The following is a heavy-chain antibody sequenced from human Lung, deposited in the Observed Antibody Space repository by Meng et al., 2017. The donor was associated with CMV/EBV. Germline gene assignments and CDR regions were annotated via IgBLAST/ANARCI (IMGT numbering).Heavy chain of an antibody. Sequence: KASGYTFTGYYMHWVRQAPGQGLEWMGWINPNSGGTNYAQKFQGRVTMTRDTSISTAYMELSRLRSDDTAVYYCARRYSSGYSNRFDPWGQGTLVTVSS. D-gene: IGHD3-22*01. CDR1: GYTFTGYY. CDR2: INPNSGGT. J-gene: IGHJ5*02. CDR3: ARRYSSGYSNRFDP. V-gene: IGHV1-2*02.